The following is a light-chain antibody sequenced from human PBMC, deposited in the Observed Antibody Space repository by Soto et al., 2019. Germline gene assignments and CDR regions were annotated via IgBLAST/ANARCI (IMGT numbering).Light chain of an antibody. J-gene: IGKJ5*01. CDR3: QHYGSSPPIT. CDR2: GTS. CDR1: QSVNNAY. V-gene: IGKV3-20*01. Sequence: EIVLTQSPGTLSLPPGERATLSCRASQSVNNAYLAWYQQKPGQAPRLLISGTSSRATGVPDRFSGSGSGTDFTLTISSLEPEDFAVYYCQHYGSSPPITFGQGTRLEIK.